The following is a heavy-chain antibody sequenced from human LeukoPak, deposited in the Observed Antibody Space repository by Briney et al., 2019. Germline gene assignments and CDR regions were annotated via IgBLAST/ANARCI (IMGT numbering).Heavy chain of an antibody. CDR1: GGSISSSSYY. Sequence: SETLSLTCTVSGGSISSSSYYWGWIRQPPGKGLEWIGSIYYSGSTYYNPSLKSRVTISVDTSKNQFSLKLSSVTAADTAVYYCARSRSAMASSDFWGQGTLVTVSS. D-gene: IGHD5-24*01. CDR3: ARSRSAMASSDF. V-gene: IGHV4-39*01. CDR2: IYYSGST. J-gene: IGHJ4*02.